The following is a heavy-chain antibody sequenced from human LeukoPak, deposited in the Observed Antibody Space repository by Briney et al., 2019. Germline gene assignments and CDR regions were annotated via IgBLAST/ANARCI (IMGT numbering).Heavy chain of an antibody. V-gene: IGHV4-59*12. D-gene: IGHD3-10*01. Sequence: PSETLSLTCTVSGGSISSYYWSWIRQPPGKGLEWIGYIYYSGSTNYNPSLKSRVTISVDTSKNQFSLKLSSVTAADTAVYYCARGNYYGSGRPPCAFDIWGQGTMVTVSS. J-gene: IGHJ3*02. CDR2: IYYSGST. CDR1: GGSISSYY. CDR3: ARGNYYGSGRPPCAFDI.